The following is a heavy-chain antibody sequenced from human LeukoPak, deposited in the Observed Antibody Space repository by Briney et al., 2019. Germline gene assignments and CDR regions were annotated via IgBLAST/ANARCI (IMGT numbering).Heavy chain of an antibody. CDR3: AIFDFLFGEVDNWFDP. J-gene: IGHJ5*02. D-gene: IGHD3-16*01. Sequence: GESLKISCKGSGYNFTIYWIGWVRQMPGKGLEWMGIIYPGDSDTRYSPSFQGQVTISADKSISTAYLQWSSLKASDSAMYYCAIFDFLFGEVDNWFDPWGQGTQVTVSS. V-gene: IGHV5-51*01. CDR1: GYNFTIYW. CDR2: IYPGDSDT.